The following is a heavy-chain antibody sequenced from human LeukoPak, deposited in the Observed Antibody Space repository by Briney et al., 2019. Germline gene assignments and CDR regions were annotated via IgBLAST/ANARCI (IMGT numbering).Heavy chain of an antibody. V-gene: IGHV4-39*07. Sequence: SETLSLTCTVSGGSISSSSYYWGWIRQPPGKGLEWIGSIYYSGSTYYNPSLKSRVTISIDPSKNQFSLKLSSVTAADTAVYYWASPGGRAGWTSLPLGYWGQETLVTVS. D-gene: IGHD3-16*01. J-gene: IGHJ4*02. CDR2: IYYSGST. CDR1: GGSISSSSYY. CDR3: ASPGGRAGWTSLPLGY.